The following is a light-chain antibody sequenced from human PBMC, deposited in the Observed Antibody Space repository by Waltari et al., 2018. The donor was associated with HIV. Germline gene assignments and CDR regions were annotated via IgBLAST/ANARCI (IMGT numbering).Light chain of an antibody. CDR2: GAS. CDR1: PSISRSD. J-gene: IGKJ1*01. Sequence: EIVLTQSPGTLSLSPGERATLFCRDSPSISRSDLAWYQQTPGQAPRLLIYGASSRATDIPDRFTGSGCGTDFTLTISRLEPEDFVIYYCQQYGTSPWTFGQGTKVEIK. CDR3: QQYGTSPWT. V-gene: IGKV3-20*01.